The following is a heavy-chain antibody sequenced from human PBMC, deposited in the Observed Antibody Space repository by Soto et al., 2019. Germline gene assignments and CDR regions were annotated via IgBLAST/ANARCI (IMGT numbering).Heavy chain of an antibody. V-gene: IGHV3-9*01. Sequence: GGSLRLSCAASGFTFDDYAMHWVRQAPGKGLEWVSGISWNSGSIGYADSVKGRFTITRDNAKNSLYLQMNSLRAEDTALYYCAKDQSRYYGSGSYYNDYYMDVWGKGTTVTVSS. CDR2: ISWNSGSI. J-gene: IGHJ6*03. D-gene: IGHD3-10*01. CDR3: AKDQSRYYGSGSYYNDYYMDV. CDR1: GFTFDDYA.